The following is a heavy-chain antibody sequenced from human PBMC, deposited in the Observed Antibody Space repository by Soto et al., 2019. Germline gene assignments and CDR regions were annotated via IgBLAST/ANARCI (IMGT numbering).Heavy chain of an antibody. CDR3: ARTDHSGGWAAWF. D-gene: IGHD6-19*01. Sequence: KTSETLSLTCTVSGDSVNGPSYVWAWIRQSPGKRLEWIGHIRYSGTTEYHPSLKSRVTISLDTSKNHFSLNLASVTSADSAVYYCARTDHSGGWAAWFWGQGTLVTVSS. V-gene: IGHV4-61*03. CDR1: GDSVNGPSYV. J-gene: IGHJ4*02. CDR2: IRYSGTT.